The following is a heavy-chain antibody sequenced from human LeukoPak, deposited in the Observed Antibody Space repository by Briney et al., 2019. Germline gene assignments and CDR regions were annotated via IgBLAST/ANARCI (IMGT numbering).Heavy chain of an antibody. CDR2: INHSGST. Sequence: SETPSLTCAVYGGSFSGYYWSWIRQPPGKGLEWIGEINHSGSTNYNPSLKSRVTISVDTSKNQFSLKLSSVTAADTAVYYCARGGMVATLVYFDYWGQGTLVTVSS. V-gene: IGHV4-34*01. CDR1: GGSFSGYY. J-gene: IGHJ4*02. CDR3: ARGGMVATLVYFDY. D-gene: IGHD5-12*01.